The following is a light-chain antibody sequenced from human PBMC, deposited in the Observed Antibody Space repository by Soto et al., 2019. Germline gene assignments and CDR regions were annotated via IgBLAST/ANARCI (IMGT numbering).Light chain of an antibody. V-gene: IGLV2-14*01. CDR3: SSFSMSSTLYV. CDR2: EVR. Sequence: QSVLTQPACVSGSPGQSITISCTGTSSDIGDYNFVSWYQQHPGKAPKLMIFEVRDRPSGISSRFSGSKSGNTASLTISGLQTEDEADYYCSSFSMSSTLYVFGTGTKVTVL. J-gene: IGLJ1*01. CDR1: SSDIGDYNF.